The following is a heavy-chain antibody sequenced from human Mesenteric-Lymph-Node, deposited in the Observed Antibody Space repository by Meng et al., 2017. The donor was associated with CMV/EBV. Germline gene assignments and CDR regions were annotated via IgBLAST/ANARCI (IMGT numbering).Heavy chain of an antibody. V-gene: IGHV4-59*12. J-gene: IGHJ6*02. Sequence: SETLSLTCTVSGGSISSYYWSWIRQPPGKGLEWIGYIYYSGSTNYNPSLKSRVTISVDKSKNQFSLKLSSVTAADTAVYYCAREEGVKQQLEGNYYYYGMDVWGQGTTVTVSS. CDR1: GGSISSYY. CDR2: IYYSGST. D-gene: IGHD6-13*01. CDR3: AREEGVKQQLEGNYYYYGMDV.